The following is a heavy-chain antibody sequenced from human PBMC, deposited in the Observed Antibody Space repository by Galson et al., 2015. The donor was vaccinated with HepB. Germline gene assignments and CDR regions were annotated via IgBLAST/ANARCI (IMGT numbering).Heavy chain of an antibody. CDR1: GFTFSSYA. CDR3: AKLRGRSGYPYYFDY. Sequence: SLRLSCAASGFTFSSYAMSWVRQAPGKGLEWVSAISGSGGSTYYADSVKGRFTISRDNSKNTLYLQMNSLRAEDTAVYYCAKLRGRSGYPYYFDYWGQGTLVTVSS. V-gene: IGHV3-23*01. CDR2: ISGSGGST. D-gene: IGHD5-12*01. J-gene: IGHJ4*02.